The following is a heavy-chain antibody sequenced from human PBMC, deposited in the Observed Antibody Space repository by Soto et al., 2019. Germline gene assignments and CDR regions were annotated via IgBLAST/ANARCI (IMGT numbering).Heavy chain of an antibody. CDR2: INHSGST. D-gene: IGHD2-2*01. CDR1: GESLSGYY. CDR3: ARSVVCSSTSCHSYYFDY. V-gene: IGHV4-34*01. J-gene: IGHJ4*02. Sequence: SETLSLTCAVYGESLSGYYWNWIRQPPGKGLEWIGEINHSGSTNYNPSLKSRVTISVDTSKNQFSLKLNSVTAADTAVYYCARSVVCSSTSCHSYYFDYWGQGTPVTGSS.